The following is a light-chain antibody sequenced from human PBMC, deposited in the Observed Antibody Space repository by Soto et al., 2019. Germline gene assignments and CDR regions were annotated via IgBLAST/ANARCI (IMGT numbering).Light chain of an antibody. Sequence: DIQMTQSPSSLYASVGDRVTITCQASQDISTYLNWYQQPPGQAPKLLIYDASTLEAGVPSRISGSGSGTDFSFTISSLQPEDFATYYCQQFESLPYTFGQGTKLEIK. J-gene: IGKJ2*01. V-gene: IGKV1-33*01. CDR2: DAS. CDR1: QDISTY. CDR3: QQFESLPYT.